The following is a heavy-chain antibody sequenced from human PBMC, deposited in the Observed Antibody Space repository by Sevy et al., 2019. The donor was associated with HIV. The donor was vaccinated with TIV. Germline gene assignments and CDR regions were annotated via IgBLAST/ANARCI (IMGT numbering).Heavy chain of an antibody. D-gene: IGHD5-12*01. V-gene: IGHV3-30-3*01. CDR3: ARGTYNSGLRFDF. CDR2: ISFDGGNT. Sequence: GGSLRLSCVASGFSLSDYAMHWVRQGPDKGRAWVAVISFDGGNTYYSDAVEGRFTISRDNSRITVFLQMNSLSPDDTALYYCARGTYNSGLRFDFWGQGTLVTVSS. CDR1: GFSLSDYA. J-gene: IGHJ4*02.